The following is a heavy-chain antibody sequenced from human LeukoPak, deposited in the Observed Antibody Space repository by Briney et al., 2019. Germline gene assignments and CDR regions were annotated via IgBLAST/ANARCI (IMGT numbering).Heavy chain of an antibody. V-gene: IGHV3-49*03. CDR2: IRSKAYGGTT. CDR1: GFTFGDYA. J-gene: IGHJ4*02. Sequence: PGGSLRLSCTASGFTFGDYAISWFRQAPGKGLEWVGFIRSKAYGGTTEYAASVKGRFTISRDDSKSIAYLQMNSLKTEDTAVYYCTSGSYVPFDYWGQGTLVTVSS. CDR3: TSGSYVPFDY. D-gene: IGHD1-26*01.